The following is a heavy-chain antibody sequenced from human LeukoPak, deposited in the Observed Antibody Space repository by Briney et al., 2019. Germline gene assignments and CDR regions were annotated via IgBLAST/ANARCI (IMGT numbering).Heavy chain of an antibody. V-gene: IGHV3-7*04. J-gene: IGHJ6*02. D-gene: IGHD2-2*01. CDR3: ARGMPAHNMYSYGMGV. Sequence: GGSLRLSCAASGFIFSSYWMTWVRQAPGKGLEWVANIKQDGSEKYYVDSVKGRFTISRDNAKNSLYLQMNSLRAEDTAVYYCARGMPAHNMYSYGMGVWGQGTTVPVSS. CDR1: GFIFSSYW. CDR2: IKQDGSEK.